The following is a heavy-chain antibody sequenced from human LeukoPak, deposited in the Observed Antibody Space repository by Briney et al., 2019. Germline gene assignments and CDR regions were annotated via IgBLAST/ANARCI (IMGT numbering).Heavy chain of an antibody. CDR1: GFTFSRYG. D-gene: IGHD3-22*01. CDR3: ARNYDSSGFHVFDN. CDR2: IWYDGINK. V-gene: IGHV3-33*01. Sequence: GRSLRLSCAASGFTFSRYGMHWVRQAPGKGLEWVAVIWYDGINKYYADSVKGRFTISRDNSKNTLYLQMNSLRAEDTAVYYCARNYDSSGFHVFDNWGQGTMVTVSS. J-gene: IGHJ3*02.